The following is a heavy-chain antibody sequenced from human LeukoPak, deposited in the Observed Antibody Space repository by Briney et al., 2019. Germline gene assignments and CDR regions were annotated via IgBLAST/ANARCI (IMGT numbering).Heavy chain of an antibody. CDR2: ISYSGRT. Sequence: SEPLSLTCTVSVGPLSSYHWSWLRQPPGKGLEWIGSISYSGRTNFNPSLKSRVNISVDTSKNQFSLKLSSVTAADTAVYYCAREGTAGTNINWFDPWGQGTLVTVSS. J-gene: IGHJ5*02. CDR3: AREGTAGTNINWFDP. CDR1: VGPLSSYH. V-gene: IGHV4-59*01. D-gene: IGHD1-1*01.